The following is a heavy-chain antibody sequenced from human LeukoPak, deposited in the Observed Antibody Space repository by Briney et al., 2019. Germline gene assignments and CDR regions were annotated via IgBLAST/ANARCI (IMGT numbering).Heavy chain of an antibody. CDR3: VRGVDY. CDR2: INGDGSSS. J-gene: IGHJ4*02. CDR1: GFTFSTYW. Sequence: GGSLRLSCAASGFTFSTYWMHWVRQAPGKGLVWVSRINGDGSSSTYADSVKGRFTISRDNAKNTLYLQMNSLRAEDTAVYYCVRGVDYWGQGILVTVSS. V-gene: IGHV3-74*01.